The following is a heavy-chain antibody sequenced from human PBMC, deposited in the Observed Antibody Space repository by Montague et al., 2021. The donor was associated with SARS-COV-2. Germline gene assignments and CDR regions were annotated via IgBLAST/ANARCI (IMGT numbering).Heavy chain of an antibody. J-gene: IGHJ4*02. CDR3: ARDIGGSTVTTGGFDS. Sequence: TLSLTCTVSGGSISSGGYYWSWIRQHPGKGLEWIGYIYYSGSTYYNPSLKSRVTISVDTSKNQFSLKLSSVTAADTAVYYCARDIGGSTVTTGGFDSWGQGTLVTVSS. CDR2: IYYSGST. CDR1: GGSISSGGYY. V-gene: IGHV4-31*03. D-gene: IGHD4-17*01.